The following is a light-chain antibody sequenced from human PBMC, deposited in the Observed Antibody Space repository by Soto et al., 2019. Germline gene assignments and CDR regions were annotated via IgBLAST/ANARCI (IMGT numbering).Light chain of an antibody. CDR2: EVT. CDR3: SSYAGTNIVI. V-gene: IGLV2-8*01. J-gene: IGLJ2*01. Sequence: QSVLTQPPSASGSPGQSVTISCTGTGSDVGGYNFVSWYQQHPGKAPKLIIYEVTQRPSGVPDRFSGSKSGNTASLAVSGLQGEDEADYYRSSYAGTNIVIFGGGTKLTVL. CDR1: GSDVGGYNF.